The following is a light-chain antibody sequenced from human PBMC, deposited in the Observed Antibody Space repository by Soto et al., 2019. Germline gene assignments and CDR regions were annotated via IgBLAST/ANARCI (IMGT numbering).Light chain of an antibody. Sequence: HSVLTQPASVSASPGQSITISCAGTSSDIGGYNYVSWYQRLPDKVPKLIIYEDTSRPSGGSHRFSASKSGNTASLTISGLQAEDEAVYYCTSYTSTRTLAFGGGTKVTVL. J-gene: IGLJ2*01. CDR3: TSYTSTRTLA. V-gene: IGLV2-14*03. CDR1: SSDIGGYNY. CDR2: EDT.